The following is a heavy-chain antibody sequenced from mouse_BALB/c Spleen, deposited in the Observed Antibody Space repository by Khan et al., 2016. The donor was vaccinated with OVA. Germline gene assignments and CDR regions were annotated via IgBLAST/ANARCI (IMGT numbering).Heavy chain of an antibody. V-gene: IGHV5-9*02. D-gene: IGHD2-10*01. CDR2: ISGPGIYT. CDR3: ARPSYYGNPWFTY. J-gene: IGHJ3*01. CDR1: GFAFSSYD. Sequence: EVELVESGGGLVKPGGSLKLSCAPSGFAFSSYDMSWVRQTPGKRLEWVETISGPGIYTNYPDSVKGRFTISRDNARNTLYLQMSSLRSEDTALYYCARPSYYGNPWFTYWGQGTLVTVSA.